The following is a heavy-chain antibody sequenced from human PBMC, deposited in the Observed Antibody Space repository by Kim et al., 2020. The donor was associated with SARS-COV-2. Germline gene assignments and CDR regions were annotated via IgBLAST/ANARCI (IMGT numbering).Heavy chain of an antibody. CDR3: AKAHPRYFDWLLFFDY. J-gene: IGHJ4*01. CDR1: GFTFSSYA. V-gene: IGHV3-23*01. Sequence: GGSLRLSCAVSGFTFSSYAMNWVRQAPGKGLEWVSAISGSGGNTYYADSVKGRFTISRDNSKNTLYLQMNSLRAEDTALYYCAKAHPRYFDWLLFFDYWG. CDR2: ISGSGGNT. D-gene: IGHD3-9*01.